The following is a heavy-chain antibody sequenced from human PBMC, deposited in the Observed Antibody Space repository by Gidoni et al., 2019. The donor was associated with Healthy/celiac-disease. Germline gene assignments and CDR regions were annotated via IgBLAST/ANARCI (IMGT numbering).Heavy chain of an antibody. V-gene: IGHV4-39*07. CDR2: IYYSGRT. D-gene: IGHD3-3*01. CDR3: ARAELYYDFWSGYYKGICWFDP. J-gene: IGHJ5*02. CDR1: GGSISSSSYY. Sequence: QLQLQASGPGLVKPSETLSLTCTVSGGSISSSSYYWGWIRQPPGKGLEWIGSIYYSGRTYYNPSLKSRVTISVDTSKNQFSLKLSSVTAADTAVYYCARAELYYDFWSGYYKGICWFDPWGQGTLVTVSS.